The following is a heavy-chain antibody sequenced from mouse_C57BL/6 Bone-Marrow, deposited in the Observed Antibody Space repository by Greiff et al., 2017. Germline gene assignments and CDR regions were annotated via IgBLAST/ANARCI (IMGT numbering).Heavy chain of an antibody. J-gene: IGHJ4*01. V-gene: IGHV1-52*01. D-gene: IGHD1-1*01. Sequence: QVQLKQPGAELVRPGSSVKLSCKASGYTFTSYWMHWVKQRPIQGLEWIGNIDPSDSETHYNQKFKDKATLTVDKSSSTAYMQLSSLTSEDSAVYYCARDYYGTPYAMDYWGQGTSVTVSS. CDR3: ARDYYGTPYAMDY. CDR1: GYTFTSYW. CDR2: IDPSDSET.